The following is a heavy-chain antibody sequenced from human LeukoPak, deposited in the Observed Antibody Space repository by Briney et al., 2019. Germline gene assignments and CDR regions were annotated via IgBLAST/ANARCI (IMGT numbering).Heavy chain of an antibody. CDR3: VRGGIQVSGIDEIDY. Sequence: GGSLRLSCAASGFTFRSYDMHWVRQVTGKGLEWVSAVGISGDTYYAGSVKGRFTISRENAKNSLYLQMISLTAGDTAVYYCVRGGIQVSGIDEIDYWGQGTLVTVSS. V-gene: IGHV3-13*01. CDR2: VGISGDT. J-gene: IGHJ4*02. CDR1: GFTFRSYD. D-gene: IGHD6-19*01.